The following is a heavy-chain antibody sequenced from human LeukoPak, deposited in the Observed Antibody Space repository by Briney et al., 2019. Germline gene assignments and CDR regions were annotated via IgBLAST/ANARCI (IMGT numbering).Heavy chain of an antibody. CDR3: ARHTGSTGAFDI. CDR1: GYSFTGYW. CDR2: IYPADSDS. D-gene: IGHD1-1*01. V-gene: IGHV5-51*01. J-gene: IGHJ3*02. Sequence: GESLKISCKGSGYSFTGYWIGWVRQMPGKGLEWMGMIYPADSDSRYCPSFQGQVTISADKSINIAYLQWSSLKASDTAMYYCARHTGSTGAFDIWGQGTMVTVSS.